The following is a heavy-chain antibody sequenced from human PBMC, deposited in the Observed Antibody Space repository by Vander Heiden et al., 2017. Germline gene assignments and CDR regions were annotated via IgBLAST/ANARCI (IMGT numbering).Heavy chain of an antibody. D-gene: IGHD1-26*01. CDR2: IRKKAKSYTT. CDR3: ADVGASLL. V-gene: IGHV3-72*01. J-gene: IGHJ4*02. Sequence: EAQLVESGGGLVQPGGSLSISCAASGFTFSDHYMDWVRQAPGKGLEWVAQIRKKAKSYTTDYAASVQGRFTISRDDSKNSLYLQMNNLRTEDTAVYYCADVGASLLWGQGTLVTVSS. CDR1: GFTFSDHY.